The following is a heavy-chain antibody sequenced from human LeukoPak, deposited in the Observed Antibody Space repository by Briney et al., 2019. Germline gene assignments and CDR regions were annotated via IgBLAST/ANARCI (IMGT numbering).Heavy chain of an antibody. CDR3: ARGATYGDYLGGPYYFDY. J-gene: IGHJ4*02. V-gene: IGHV1-2*02. Sequence: ASVKVSCKASGYTFTSYGITWVRQAPGQGLEWMGWINPNSGGTNYAQKFQGRVTMTRDTSISTAYMELSRLRSDDTAVYYCARGATYGDYLGGPYYFDYWGQGTLVTVSS. CDR1: GYTFTSYG. CDR2: INPNSGGT. D-gene: IGHD4-17*01.